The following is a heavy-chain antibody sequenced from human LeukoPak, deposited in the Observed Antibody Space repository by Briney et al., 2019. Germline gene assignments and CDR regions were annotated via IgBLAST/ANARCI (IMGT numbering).Heavy chain of an antibody. CDR2: INGNGDRK. CDR3: AKDNGGWHPLDF. CDR1: GFTVSSYA. D-gene: IGHD6-19*01. V-gene: IGHV3-23*01. Sequence: GGSLRLSCTVSGFTVSSYAMSWVRQAPEKGLEWVSGINGNGDRKSYADSVRGRFPISRNNSKNTLYLQMNSLREVDTSQYYCAKDNGGWHPLDFWGQGTLVTVSS. J-gene: IGHJ4*02.